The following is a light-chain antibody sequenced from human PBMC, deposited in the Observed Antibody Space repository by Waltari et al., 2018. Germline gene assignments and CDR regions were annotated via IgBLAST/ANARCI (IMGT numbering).Light chain of an antibody. J-gene: IGLJ3*02. CDR1: SDINVGDFI. V-gene: IGLV5-37*01. CDR3: MFWPNNVWV. CDR2: YKSDTDK. Sequence: QPVLTQPPSSSASPGDSARLTCTLPSDINVGDFIIYWYQQKPGSPPRFLLYYKSDTDKAQGSGGPSSFSGSKDASAKAGILLISGLQSEDEADYYCMFWPNNVWVFGGGTKLTVL.